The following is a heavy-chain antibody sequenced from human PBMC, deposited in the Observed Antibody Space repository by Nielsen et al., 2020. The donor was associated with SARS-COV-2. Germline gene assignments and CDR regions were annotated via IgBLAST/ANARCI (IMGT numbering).Heavy chain of an antibody. D-gene: IGHD4-11*01. V-gene: IGHV4-59*01. CDR1: GFTFSDFY. Sequence: ESLKISCAASGFTFSDFYMSWIRQPPGKGLEWIGYIYYSGSTNYNPSLKSRVTISVDTSKNQFSLKLSSVTAADTAVYYCARTDVDYSNGNYYGMDVWGQGTTVTVSS. CDR2: IYYSGST. J-gene: IGHJ6*02. CDR3: ARTDVDYSNGNYYGMDV.